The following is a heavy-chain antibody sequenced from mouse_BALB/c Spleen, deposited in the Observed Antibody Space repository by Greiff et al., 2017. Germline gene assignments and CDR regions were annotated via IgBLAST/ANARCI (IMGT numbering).Heavy chain of an antibody. CDR3: ASAYYRYDWYFDV. D-gene: IGHD2-14*01. J-gene: IGHJ1*01. Sequence: QVQLQQSGPGLVQPSQSLSITCTVSGFSLTSYGVHWVRQSPGKGLEWLGVIWSGGSTDYNAAFISRLSISKDNSKSQVFFKMNSLQANDTAIYYCASAYYRYDWYFDVWGAGTTVTVSS. CDR2: IWSGGST. V-gene: IGHV2-2*02. CDR1: GFSLTSYG.